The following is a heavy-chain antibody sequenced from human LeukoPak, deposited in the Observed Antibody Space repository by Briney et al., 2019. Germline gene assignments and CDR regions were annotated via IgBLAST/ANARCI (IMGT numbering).Heavy chain of an antibody. CDR2: IYYSGST. J-gene: IGHJ5*02. CDR3: ARDRIPITIFGVVTAGGFDP. CDR1: GGSISSSSYY. V-gene: IGHV4-39*07. D-gene: IGHD3-3*01. Sequence: SETLSLTCTVSGGSISSSSYYWGWIRQPPGKGLEWIGSIYYSGSTYYNPSLKSRVTISVDTSKNQFSLKLSSVTAADTAVYYCARDRIPITIFGVVTAGGFDPWGQGTLVTVSS.